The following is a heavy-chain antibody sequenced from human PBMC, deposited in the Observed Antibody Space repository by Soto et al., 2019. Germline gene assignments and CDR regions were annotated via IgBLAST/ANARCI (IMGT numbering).Heavy chain of an antibody. CDR2: IAHDGSLQ. CDR1: GFTFSNYG. J-gene: IGHJ2*01. V-gene: IGHV3-30*18. CDR3: VKEVSPRSSKWYFAL. Sequence: QVQLVESGGGVVQPGRSLRLSCAASGFTFSNYGMQWVRQAPGKGLEWVAVIAHDGSLQYRAESVKGRFTLSRDNSKNPLYLQMDRLSAEDTAMYYCVKEVSPRSSKWYFALWGRGTLVTVSS.